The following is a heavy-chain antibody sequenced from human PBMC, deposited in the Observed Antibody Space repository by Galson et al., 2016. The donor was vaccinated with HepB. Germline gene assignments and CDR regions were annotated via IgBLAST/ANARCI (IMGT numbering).Heavy chain of an antibody. J-gene: IGHJ4*02. D-gene: IGHD3-22*01. CDR3: ARGGSSSYYYERNFDY. CDR1: GYTFTTYA. V-gene: IGHV1-3*01. CDR2: INVDNGDT. Sequence: SVKVSCKASGYTFTTYAMHWVRQAPGQRLEWMGWINVDNGDTKYSQKVQGRVTITRETSASTTYMELSSLRSEDTAVYYCARGGSSSYYYERNFDYWGQGTLVTVSS.